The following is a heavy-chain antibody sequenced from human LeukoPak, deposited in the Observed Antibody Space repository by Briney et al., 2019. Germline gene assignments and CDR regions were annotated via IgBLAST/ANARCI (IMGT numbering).Heavy chain of an antibody. CDR1: GFTFSSYA. D-gene: IGHD5-12*01. J-gene: IGHJ4*02. CDR3: ARDGMATINS. V-gene: IGHV3-7*03. Sequence: GGSLRLSCAASGFTFSSYAMHWVRQAPGKGLEWVANIKQDGSEKYYVDSVKGRFTISRDNAKNSPYLQMNSLRAEDTAVYYCARDGMATINSWGQGTVVTVSS. CDR2: IKQDGSEK.